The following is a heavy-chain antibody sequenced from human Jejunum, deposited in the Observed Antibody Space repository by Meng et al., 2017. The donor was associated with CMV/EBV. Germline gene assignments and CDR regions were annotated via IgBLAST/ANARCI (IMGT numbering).Heavy chain of an antibody. CDR1: GGSVSSGSYC. CDR2: IYYSGST. V-gene: IGHV4-61*01. Sequence: CTVSGGSVSSGSYCWSWIRQPPGKGLEWIGYIYYSGSTNYNPSLKSRVTISVDTSKNQFSLKLSSVTAADTAVYYCARVDYGGFDPWGQGTLVTVSS. CDR3: ARVDYGGFDP. J-gene: IGHJ5*02. D-gene: IGHD4-17*01.